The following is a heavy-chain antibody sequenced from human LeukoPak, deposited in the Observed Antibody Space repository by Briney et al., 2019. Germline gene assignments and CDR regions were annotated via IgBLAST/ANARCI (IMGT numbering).Heavy chain of an antibody. Sequence: SETLSLTCTVSGGSISSYYWSWIRQPPGKGLEWIGYIYTSGGTNYNPSLKSRVTISVDTSKNQFSLKLSSVTAADTAVYYCARRGNYFDYWGQGTLVTVSS. J-gene: IGHJ4*02. D-gene: IGHD3-10*01. V-gene: IGHV4-4*09. CDR2: IYTSGGT. CDR3: ARRGNYFDY. CDR1: GGSISSYY.